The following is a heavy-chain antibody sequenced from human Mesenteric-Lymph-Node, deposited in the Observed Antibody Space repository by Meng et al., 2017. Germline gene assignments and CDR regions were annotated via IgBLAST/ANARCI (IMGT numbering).Heavy chain of an antibody. CDR2: IGHSGFT. Sequence: PQLQESGPGLVRPSEALSLTCSVSSGSISTSGYYWGWIRQPPGKGLEWIGSIGHSGFTYYTPSLKSRVTVSIDTSRNQFSLWLTSVTAADTAVYYCVRSSAWVRTGFDPWGQGTLVTVSS. CDR3: VRSSAWVRTGFDP. CDR1: SGSISTSGYY. D-gene: IGHD6-19*01. J-gene: IGHJ5*02. V-gene: IGHV4-39*01.